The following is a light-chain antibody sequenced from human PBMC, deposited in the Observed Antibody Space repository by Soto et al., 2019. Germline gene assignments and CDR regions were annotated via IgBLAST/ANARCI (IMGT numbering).Light chain of an antibody. Sequence: VSCRASQTISTCMTWYQQKPGKAPKLLIYEASSLQSGVPSRFSGSGSGTDFTLTISSLQPEDFATYYCQQSYSNPWTFGRGTKVDIK. CDR2: EAS. CDR3: QQSYSNPWT. J-gene: IGKJ1*01. CDR1: QTISTC. V-gene: IGKV1-39*01.